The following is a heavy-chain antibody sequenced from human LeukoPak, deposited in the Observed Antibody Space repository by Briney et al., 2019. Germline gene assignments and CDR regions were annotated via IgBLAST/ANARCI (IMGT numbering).Heavy chain of an antibody. Sequence: ASVKVSCKASGYTFTGYYMHWVRQAPGQGLEWMGRINPNSGGTNYAQKFQGRVTMTRDTSISTAYMELSRLRSDDTAVYYCATALTPVGAIDYWGQGTLVTVSS. V-gene: IGHV1-2*06. J-gene: IGHJ4*02. CDR2: INPNSGGT. CDR1: GYTFTGYY. D-gene: IGHD1-26*01. CDR3: ATALTPVGAIDY.